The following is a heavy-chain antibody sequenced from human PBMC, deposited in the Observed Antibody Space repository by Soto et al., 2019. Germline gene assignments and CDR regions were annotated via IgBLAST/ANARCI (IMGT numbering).Heavy chain of an antibody. J-gene: IGHJ6*03. V-gene: IGHV3-48*01. CDR1: GFTFSSYS. CDR2: ISSSSSTI. D-gene: IGHD4-17*01. Sequence: GGSLRLSCAASGFTFSSYSMNWVRQAPGKGLEWVSYISSSSSTIYYADSVKGRFTISRDNAKNSLYLQMNSLRAEDTAVYYCARDLSYGDYAGVMDVWGKGTTVTVSS. CDR3: ARDLSYGDYAGVMDV.